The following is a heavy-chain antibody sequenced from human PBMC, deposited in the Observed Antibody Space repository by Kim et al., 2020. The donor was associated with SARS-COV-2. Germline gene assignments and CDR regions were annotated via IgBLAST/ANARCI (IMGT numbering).Heavy chain of an antibody. Sequence: GGSLRLSCAASGFTFSTYGMSWVRQAPGKGLEWVSGITGSGGTTSYADSVKGRFTISRANYKNTLYLQLNILRAKNTAVYYCSNPRGGGTPFWGQGTLVT. CDR1: GFTFSTYG. V-gene: IGHV3-23*01. CDR3: SNPRGGGTPF. D-gene: IGHD3-16*01. CDR2: ITGSGGTT. J-gene: IGHJ4*02.